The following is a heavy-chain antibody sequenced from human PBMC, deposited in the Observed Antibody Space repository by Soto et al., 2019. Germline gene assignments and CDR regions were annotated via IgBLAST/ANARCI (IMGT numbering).Heavy chain of an antibody. V-gene: IGHV3-74*03. D-gene: IGHD2-15*01. CDR3: TRLGYCSGGSCYDAQYFDL. Sequence: GGSLRLSCAASGFTFSSYWMHWVRQAPGKGLVWVSRISNDGSSTKFADSVKGRFTISRDNAKNTLYLQMNRLRAEDTAVYYCTRLGYCSGGSCYDAQYFDLWGRGTLVTVSS. CDR2: ISNDGSST. J-gene: IGHJ2*01. CDR1: GFTFSSYW.